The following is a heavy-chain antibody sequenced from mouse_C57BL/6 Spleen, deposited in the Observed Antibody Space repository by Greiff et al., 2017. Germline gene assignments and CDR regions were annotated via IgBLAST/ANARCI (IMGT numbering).Heavy chain of an antibody. CDR2: IYPSVSET. J-gene: IGHJ4*01. CDR1: GYTFTSYW. CDR3: ARSYAMED. Sequence: VQLQQPGAELVRPGSSVKLSCKASGYTFTSYWLRWVKQRPIHGLDWIGNIYPSVSETLSNQKFKNKDTLTVDKSSSTAYMQFSSLTSEDSAVYDCARSYAMEDWAQGTSVTVAS. V-gene: IGHV1-52*01.